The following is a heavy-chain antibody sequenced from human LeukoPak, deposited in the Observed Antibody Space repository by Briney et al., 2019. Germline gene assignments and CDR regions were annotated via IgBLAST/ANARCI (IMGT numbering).Heavy chain of an antibody. Sequence: SQTLSLTCTVSGGSISSGGYSWSWIRQHPGKGLEWIGYIYYSGSTYYNPSLKSRVTISVDTSKNQFSLKLSSVTAADTAVYYCASMIVESDAFDIWGQGTMVTVSS. CDR2: IYYSGST. D-gene: IGHD3-22*01. CDR1: GGSISSGGYS. CDR3: ASMIVESDAFDI. J-gene: IGHJ3*02. V-gene: IGHV4-31*03.